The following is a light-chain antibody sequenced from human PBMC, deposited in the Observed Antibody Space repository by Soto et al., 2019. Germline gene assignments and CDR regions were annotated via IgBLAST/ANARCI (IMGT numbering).Light chain of an antibody. V-gene: IGLV2-14*03. CDR2: EVS. CDR1: SSHVGAYDY. Sequence: QSVLTQPASVSGSPGQSITISCTGTSSHVGAYDYVSWYQQHPDKAPKLMIYEVSHRPSGVSNRFYGSKSVNTATLTISGLQAEDEADYYCSSYTSSSTRVFGTGTKATVL. J-gene: IGLJ1*01. CDR3: SSYTSSSTRV.